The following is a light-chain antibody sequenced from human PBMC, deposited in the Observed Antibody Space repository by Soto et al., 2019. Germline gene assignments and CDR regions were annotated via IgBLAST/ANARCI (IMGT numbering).Light chain of an antibody. J-gene: IGLJ3*02. CDR1: SSDVGGYNY. V-gene: IGLV2-8*01. Sequence: QSALTQPPSASGSPGQSVTISCTGTSSDVGGYNYVSWYQQHPGKAPKLMIYEVSKRPSGVPERFSGSKSGNTASLPVSGLQAEGEADYYCSSYAGSNNLVFGGGTKLTVL. CDR2: EVS. CDR3: SSYAGSNNLV.